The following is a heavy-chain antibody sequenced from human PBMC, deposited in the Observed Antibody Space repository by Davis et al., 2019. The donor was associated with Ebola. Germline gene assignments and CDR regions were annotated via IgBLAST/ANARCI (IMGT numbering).Heavy chain of an antibody. Sequence: PSETLYLTCAVYRESFSGDYWTWTRQSPGKGMEWIGEINHSGRTYYNPSLNGRVTISLDTSKRQVSLKLNSVTAADSALYYCAGIRGQWLEDWGQGTRVTVSS. CDR2: INHSGRT. V-gene: IGHV4-34*01. D-gene: IGHD6-19*01. J-gene: IGHJ4*02. CDR1: RESFSGDY. CDR3: AGIRGQWLED.